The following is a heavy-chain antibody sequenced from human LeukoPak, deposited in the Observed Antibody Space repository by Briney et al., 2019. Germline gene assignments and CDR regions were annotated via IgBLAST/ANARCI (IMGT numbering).Heavy chain of an antibody. CDR2: ISSSGSTI. CDR3: ARARATFGGVIVIPPDY. CDR1: GFTFSSYE. V-gene: IGHV3-48*03. J-gene: IGHJ4*02. D-gene: IGHD3-16*02. Sequence: GGSLRLSCAASGFTFSSYEMNWVRQAPGKGLEWVSYISSSGSTIYYADSVKGRFTISRDNAKNSLYLQMSSLRAEDTAVYYCARARATFGGVIVIPPDYWGQGTLVTVSS.